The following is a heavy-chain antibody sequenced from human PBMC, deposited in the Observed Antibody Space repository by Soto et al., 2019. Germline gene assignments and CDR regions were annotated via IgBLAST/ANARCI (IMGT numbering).Heavy chain of an antibody. CDR2: INTYNGNT. J-gene: IGHJ4*02. CDR1: DYTFSNYA. D-gene: IGHD4-17*01. Sequence: GASVKVSCKASDYTFSNYAISWVRQAPGQGLEWMGWINTYNGNTNYAQKFQGRISMTTETSTSTAYMELRSLRSDDTAFYYCVRDEVTTSGLGFDYWGQGTLVTVSS. CDR3: VRDEVTTSGLGFDY. V-gene: IGHV1-18*01.